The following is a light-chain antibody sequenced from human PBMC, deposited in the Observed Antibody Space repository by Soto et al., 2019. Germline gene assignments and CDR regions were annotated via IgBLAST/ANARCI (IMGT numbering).Light chain of an antibody. CDR3: QQLFDSPIT. CDR2: AAS. J-gene: IGKJ5*01. Sequence: IRLTPSPCNRSGTFLKQGTHTWRASQTISSWLAWYQQKPGKAPKLLIYAASTLESGVPSRFSATVSGTEFSLTITSLQPEDFATYYCQQLFDSPITFGQGTRLEIK. V-gene: IGKV1-5*01. CDR1: QTISSW.